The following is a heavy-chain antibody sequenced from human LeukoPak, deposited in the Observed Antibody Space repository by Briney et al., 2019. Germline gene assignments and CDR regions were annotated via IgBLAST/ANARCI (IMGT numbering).Heavy chain of an antibody. CDR3: TRPGSYSTDDAFDI. Sequence: PGGSLKLSCEASGFNFSGSAMHWVRQASGKGLEWVGRIRSKPKNYATTYAASVQGRFTISRDDSKNTAYLQMNSLKTEDTAVYYCTRPGSYSTDDAFDIWGQGAMVIVSS. D-gene: IGHD1-26*01. V-gene: IGHV3-73*01. J-gene: IGHJ3*02. CDR2: IRSKPKNYAT. CDR1: GFNFSGSA.